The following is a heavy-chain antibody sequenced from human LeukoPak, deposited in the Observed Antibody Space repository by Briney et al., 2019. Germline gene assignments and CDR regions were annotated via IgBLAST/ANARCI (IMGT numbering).Heavy chain of an antibody. CDR2: ISAYNGNT. Sequence: ASVKVSCKASGYTFTSYGFSWVRQAPGQGLEWMGWISAYNGNTKYAQKLQGRVTMTTVTSTSKAFMELRSLRSDGTAVYYCARRMSIAVTGTPAFDIWGQGTIVTVSS. D-gene: IGHD6-19*01. V-gene: IGHV1-18*01. CDR3: ARRMSIAVTGTPAFDI. CDR1: GYTFTSYG. J-gene: IGHJ3*02.